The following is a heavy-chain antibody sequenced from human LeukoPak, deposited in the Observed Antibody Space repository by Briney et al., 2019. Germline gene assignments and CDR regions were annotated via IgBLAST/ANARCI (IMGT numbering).Heavy chain of an antibody. D-gene: IGHD4-17*01. V-gene: IGHV4-61*02. CDR2: VYASGNT. CDR3: ARTGDYLPDY. CDR1: GASISSATYY. J-gene: IGHJ4*02. Sequence: SQTLSLTCTASGASISSATYYWSWIRQPAGKGLEWIGRVYASGNTNYNPSLKSRVTTSVDASKNQFSLKLNFVTAADTGVYYCARTGDYLPDYWGRGTLVTVSS.